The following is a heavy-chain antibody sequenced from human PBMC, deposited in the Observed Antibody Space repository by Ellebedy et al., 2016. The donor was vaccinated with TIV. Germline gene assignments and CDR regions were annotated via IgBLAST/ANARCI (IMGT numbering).Heavy chain of an antibody. D-gene: IGHD3-3*02. CDR3: ERIGSISYSNFDY. CDR1: GFTFGSYW. CDR2: INQDGRET. J-gene: IGHJ4*02. Sequence: GESLKISCAASGFTFGSYWMSWVRQAPGRGLEWVARINQDGRETSYVDSVKGRFTISRDNAKKSVYLQMNSLRAEDTAVYYCERIGSISYSNFDYWGQGALVTVSS. V-gene: IGHV3-7*01.